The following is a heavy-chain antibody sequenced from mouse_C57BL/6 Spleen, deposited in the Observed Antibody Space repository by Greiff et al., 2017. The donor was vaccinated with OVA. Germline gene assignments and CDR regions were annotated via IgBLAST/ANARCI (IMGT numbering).Heavy chain of an antibody. Sequence: VQLQESGPELVKPGASVKISCKASGYTFTDYYINWVKQRPGQGLEWIGWIFPGSGSTYYNEKFKGKATLTVDKSSSTAYMLLSSLTSEDSAVYFCARRWLLREDYYAMDYWGQGTSVTVSS. CDR3: ARRWLLREDYYAMDY. V-gene: IGHV1-75*01. CDR2: IFPGSGST. CDR1: GYTFTDYY. D-gene: IGHD2-3*01. J-gene: IGHJ4*01.